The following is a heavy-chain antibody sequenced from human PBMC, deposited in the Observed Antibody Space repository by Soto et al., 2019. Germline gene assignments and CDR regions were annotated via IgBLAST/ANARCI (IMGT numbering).Heavy chain of an antibody. J-gene: IGHJ4*02. CDR2: MSYDGGNK. Sequence: QVQLVESGGGVVQPGRSLRLSCAASGFTFSSYVMHWVRQAPGKGLEWVAVMSYDGGNKDYADSVKGRFTISRDNSKNMLYIQMNSLRPEDTAVYYCAKEPRGNYWPGYFDYWGQGALVTVSS. CDR3: AKEPRGNYWPGYFDY. V-gene: IGHV3-30*18. CDR1: GFTFSSYV. D-gene: IGHD1-7*01.